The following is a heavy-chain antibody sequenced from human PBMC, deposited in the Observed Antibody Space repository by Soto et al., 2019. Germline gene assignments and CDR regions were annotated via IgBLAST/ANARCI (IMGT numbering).Heavy chain of an antibody. D-gene: IGHD3-9*01. CDR3: ARDTTQLFRGLRYFDWFIMDV. J-gene: IGHJ6*02. CDR2: ISSSSSYI. V-gene: IGHV3-21*01. Sequence: GGALRLSCAASGFTFSRYSMNWVRQAPGKGLEWVSSISSSSSYIYYADSVKGRFTISRDNAKNSLYLQMNSLRAEDTAVYYCARDTTQLFRGLRYFDWFIMDVWGQGTTVTVSS. CDR1: GFTFSRYS.